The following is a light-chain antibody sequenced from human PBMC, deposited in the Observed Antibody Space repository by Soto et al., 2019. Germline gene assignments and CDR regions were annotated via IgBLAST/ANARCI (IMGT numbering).Light chain of an antibody. CDR3: QQLNSYPSIT. V-gene: IGKV1-5*01. Sequence: DVKMTQSPSTLSASVGDRVTITCRASQSITNRLAWYQQKPGKAPKVLIYDASNLESGVPSRFSGSGSGTEFTLTISSLQPEDFATYYCQQLNSYPSITFGQGTRLEI. CDR2: DAS. J-gene: IGKJ5*01. CDR1: QSITNR.